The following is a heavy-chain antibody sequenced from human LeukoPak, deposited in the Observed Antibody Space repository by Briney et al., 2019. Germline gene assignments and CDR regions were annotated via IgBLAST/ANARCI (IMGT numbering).Heavy chain of an antibody. D-gene: IGHD6-19*01. Sequence: SETLSLTCTVSGGSISDYYWSWIRQPPGKGLEWIGYFSNSGTNNYNPSLKGRVTMSVDTSKNQFSLKLSSVTAADTAVYYCARINQWRGGHDYWGQGTLVTVSS. CDR3: ARINQWRGGHDY. CDR2: FSNSGTN. CDR1: GGSISDYY. V-gene: IGHV4-59*01. J-gene: IGHJ4*02.